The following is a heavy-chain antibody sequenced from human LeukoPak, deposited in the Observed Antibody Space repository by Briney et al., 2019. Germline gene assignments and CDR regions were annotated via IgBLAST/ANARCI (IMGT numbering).Heavy chain of an antibody. D-gene: IGHD3-3*01. CDR3: ARRYYDFWRDAFDI. J-gene: IGHJ3*02. V-gene: IGHV4-34*01. CDR2: INHSGST. CDR1: GRSFSGYY. Sequence: SETLSLTCAVYGRSFSGYYWSWIRQPPGKGLEWIGEINHSGSTNYNPSLKSRVTISVDTSKNQFSLKLSSVTAADTAVYYCARRYYDFWRDAFDIWGQGTMVTVSS.